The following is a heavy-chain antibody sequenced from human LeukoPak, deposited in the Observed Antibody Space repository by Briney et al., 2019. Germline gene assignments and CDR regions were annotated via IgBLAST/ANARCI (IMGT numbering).Heavy chain of an antibody. CDR1: GFTLSSNY. Sequence: GGSLRLSCAASGFTLSSNYMSWVRQAPGKGLEWVSGIYSGGSTYYADSVKGRFTISRDNSKNTLYLQMNSLRAEDTAVYYCAKDYGSSWYHFDYWGQGTLVTVSS. J-gene: IGHJ4*02. CDR2: IYSGGST. D-gene: IGHD6-13*01. CDR3: AKDYGSSWYHFDY. V-gene: IGHV3-53*01.